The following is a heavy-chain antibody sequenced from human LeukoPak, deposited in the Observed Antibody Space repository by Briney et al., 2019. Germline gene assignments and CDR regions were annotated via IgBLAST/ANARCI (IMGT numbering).Heavy chain of an antibody. CDR3: ARPTRPGDYDTFDL. V-gene: IGHV4-59*08. CDR2: IYYSGST. D-gene: IGHD4-17*01. Sequence: PSETLSLTCIVSAGSISSYYWNWIRQPPGKGLEWIGCIYYSGSTNYNPSLKSRVTISVDTSKNQFSLKLRSVTAADTAVYYCARPTRPGDYDTFDLWGQGTMVTVSS. J-gene: IGHJ3*01. CDR1: AGSISSYY.